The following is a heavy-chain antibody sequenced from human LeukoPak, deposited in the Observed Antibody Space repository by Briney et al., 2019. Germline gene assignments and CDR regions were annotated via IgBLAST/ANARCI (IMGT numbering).Heavy chain of an antibody. CDR1: GGSISTYY. V-gene: IGHV4-59*01. CDR3: ARRVATTGIYAFDI. Sequence: SETLSLTCTVSGGSISTYYWTWIRQPPGEGLEWIGYIYYTGNTNYNPSLKSRVTISVDTSKNQFSLKLSSVTAADTAVYYCARRVATTGIYAFDIWGQGTMVTVSS. CDR2: IYYTGNT. D-gene: IGHD1-1*01. J-gene: IGHJ3*02.